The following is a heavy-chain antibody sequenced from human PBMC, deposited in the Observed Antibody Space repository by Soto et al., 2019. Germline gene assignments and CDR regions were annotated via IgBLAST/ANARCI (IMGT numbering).Heavy chain of an antibody. CDR3: AKNLPRTGRFDY. CDR2: INHSGKT. CDR1: GGSFSGYY. V-gene: IGHV4-34*01. J-gene: IGHJ4*02. Sequence: SDTLSLTCAVYGGSFSGYYWSWIRQPPGKGLEWIGEINHSGKTHYNPSLKSRVTISVDGSKNQFSLQMTSVTAADTAVYYCAKNLPRTGRFDYWGQGALVTVSS.